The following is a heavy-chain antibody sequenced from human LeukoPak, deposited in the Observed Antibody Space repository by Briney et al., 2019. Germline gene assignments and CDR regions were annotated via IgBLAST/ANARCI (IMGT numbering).Heavy chain of an antibody. CDR3: VAETADSYGYYLFDY. Sequence: GASVKISCKASGYTFIDYDINWVRQAPGQGLEWMGRIIPILGIANYAQKFQGRVTITADKSTSTAYMELSSLRSEDTAVYYCVAETADSYGYYLFDYWGQGTLVTVSS. CDR1: GYTFIDYD. J-gene: IGHJ4*02. V-gene: IGHV1-69*04. D-gene: IGHD3-22*01. CDR2: IIPILGIA.